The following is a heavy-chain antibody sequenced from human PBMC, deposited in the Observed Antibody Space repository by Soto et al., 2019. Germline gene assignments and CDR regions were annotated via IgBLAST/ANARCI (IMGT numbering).Heavy chain of an antibody. J-gene: IGHJ4*02. Sequence: ASVKVSCKASGYTFTSYGISWVRQAPGQGLEWMGWISAYNGNTNYAQKLQGRVTMTTDTSTSTAYMELRSLRSDDTAVYYCARARSLPQYCSGGSCELGYWGQGTLVTVSS. CDR2: ISAYNGNT. CDR3: ARARSLPQYCSGGSCELGY. D-gene: IGHD2-15*01. V-gene: IGHV1-18*01. CDR1: GYTFTSYG.